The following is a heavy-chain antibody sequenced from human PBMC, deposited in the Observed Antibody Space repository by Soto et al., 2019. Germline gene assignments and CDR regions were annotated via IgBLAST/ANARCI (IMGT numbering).Heavy chain of an antibody. V-gene: IGHV1-69*02. J-gene: IGHJ3*02. D-gene: IGHD2-21*01. CDR1: GGTFSTYR. CDR2: MIPMLGIR. Sequence: QVQLVQSGAEVKKPGSSVKVSCKDSGGTFSTYRMFGVRQAPGQGLEWMGRMIPMLGIRNYAQRFQDRVTITEDKSTATAHMQLSSLRSAGTALYYCTIGSWSGEVFDIWGQGTMVTVSS. CDR3: TIGSWSGEVFDI.